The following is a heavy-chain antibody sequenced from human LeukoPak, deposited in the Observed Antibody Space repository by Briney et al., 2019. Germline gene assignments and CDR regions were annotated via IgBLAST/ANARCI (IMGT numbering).Heavy chain of an antibody. CDR1: GGSINSYY. CDR2: IYTSGSS. Sequence: PSETLSLTCTASGGSINSYYWSWIRQPAGKGLEWIGRIYTSGSSKYNPSLKSRVTMSVDTSKNQFSMRLTSVTAADTAVYYCARAAYGDYRYYYFYLDGWGKGTTVTVSS. V-gene: IGHV4-4*07. D-gene: IGHD4-17*01. CDR3: ARAAYGDYRYYYFYLDG. J-gene: IGHJ6*03.